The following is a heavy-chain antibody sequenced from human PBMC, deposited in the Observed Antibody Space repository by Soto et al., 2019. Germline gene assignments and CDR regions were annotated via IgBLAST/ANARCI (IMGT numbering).Heavy chain of an antibody. CDR1: GFTFGDYA. J-gene: IGHJ6*02. CDR3: AKDLFSMVRGASYYSYGMDV. V-gene: IGHV3-49*03. D-gene: IGHD3-10*01. Sequence: GGSLRLSCAASGFTFGDYAMSWFRQAPGKGLEWVGFIRSKPYDGTTEYAASAKGRFTISRDDSKSIAYLQMNSLKTEDTAVYYCAKDLFSMVRGASYYSYGMDVWGQGTTVTVSS. CDR2: IRSKPYDGTT.